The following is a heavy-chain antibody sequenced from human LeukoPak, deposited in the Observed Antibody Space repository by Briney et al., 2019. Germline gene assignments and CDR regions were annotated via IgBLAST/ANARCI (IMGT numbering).Heavy chain of an antibody. CDR3: AKDSDCSGGSCEGGFDY. CDR2: ISGSGGST. D-gene: IGHD2-15*01. Sequence: PGGSLRLSCAASGFTFSNAWMSWVRQAPGKGLEWVSAISGSGGSTYYADSVKGRFTISRDNSKNTLYLQMNSLRAEDTAVYYCAKDSDCSGGSCEGGFDYWGQGTLVTVSS. CDR1: GFTFSNAW. J-gene: IGHJ4*02. V-gene: IGHV3-23*01.